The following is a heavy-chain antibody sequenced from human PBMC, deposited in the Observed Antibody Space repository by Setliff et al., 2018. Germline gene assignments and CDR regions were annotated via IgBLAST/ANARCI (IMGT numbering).Heavy chain of an antibody. J-gene: IGHJ6*03. CDR3: ARVSGFQYMDV. Sequence: PSETLSLTCTVSGDSISSRTHYWSWIRQPAGKGLEWIGQVYTSWSTNYNPSPKSRVTISLDTSKNQFSLNLSSLTAADTAVYYCARVSGFQYMDVWGKGTTVTVSS. V-gene: IGHV4-61*09. CDR2: VYTSWST. CDR1: GDSISSRTHY. D-gene: IGHD3-3*01.